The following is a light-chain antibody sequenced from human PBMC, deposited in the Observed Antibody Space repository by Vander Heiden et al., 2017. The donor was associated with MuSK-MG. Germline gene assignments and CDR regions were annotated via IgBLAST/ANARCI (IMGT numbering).Light chain of an antibody. Sequence: DIVMTQSQYSLAVSLGERATINCKSSQSVLYSSNNKNYLAWYQQKPGQPPKLLIYWASTRESGVPDRYSGSGSGTDFTLTISSLQAEDVAVYYCQQDDSTPYTFGQGTKLEIK. J-gene: IGKJ2*01. V-gene: IGKV4-1*01. CDR1: QSVLYSSNNKNY. CDR3: QQDDSTPYT. CDR2: WAS.